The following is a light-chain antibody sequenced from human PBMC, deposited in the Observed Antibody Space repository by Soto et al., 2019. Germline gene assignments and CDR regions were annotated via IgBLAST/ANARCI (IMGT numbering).Light chain of an antibody. J-gene: IGKJ2*01. CDR3: QHYNNWPFT. CDR2: GAS. Sequence: EIVMTQSPATLSVSPGERATLSCRTSQSVSGNLAWYQQKPGQAPTLLIYGASARASGIPARFSGSGSGTEFTLTISSLQSEDFAVYYCQHYNNWPFTFGQGTKLEIK. V-gene: IGKV3-15*01. CDR1: QSVSGN.